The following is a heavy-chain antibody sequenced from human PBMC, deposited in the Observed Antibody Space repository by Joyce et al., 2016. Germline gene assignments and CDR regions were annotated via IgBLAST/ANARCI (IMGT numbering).Heavy chain of an antibody. CDR3: TRACGGSCFDY. CDR2: IRSKAYGGTT. V-gene: IGHV3-49*04. CDR1: GFTFGDYA. D-gene: IGHD2-15*01. Sequence: EVQLVESGGGLVQPGRSLRRSCTAAGFTFGDYARSWVRHAPRKGLEWVGVIRSKAYGGTTEYAASEKGRFTISRDDSKSIAYLQMNSLKTEDTAVYYCTRACGGSCFDYWGQGTLVTVSS. J-gene: IGHJ4*02.